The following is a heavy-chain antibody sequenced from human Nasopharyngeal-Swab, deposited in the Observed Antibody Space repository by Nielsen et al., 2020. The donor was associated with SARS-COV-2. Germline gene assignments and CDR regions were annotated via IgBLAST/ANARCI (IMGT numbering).Heavy chain of an antibody. Sequence: SETLSLTCAFYGGSFSGYYWSWIRQSPGKGLEWIGEINHRGSTNYSPSLKSRVTISVDTSKNQFSLKLRSVIAADTAVYYCSRDNGGAEYYGSGSYYNWGYYYYGMDVWGQGTTVTVSS. J-gene: IGHJ6*02. CDR2: INHRGST. CDR1: GGSFSGYY. V-gene: IGHV4-34*01. CDR3: SRDNGGAEYYGSGSYYNWGYYYYGMDV. D-gene: IGHD3-10*01.